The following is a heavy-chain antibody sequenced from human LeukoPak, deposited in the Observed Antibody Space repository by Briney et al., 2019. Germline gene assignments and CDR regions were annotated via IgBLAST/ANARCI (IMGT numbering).Heavy chain of an antibody. CDR2: INTDGTTI. Sequence: GGSLRLSCAASGFTFNSFWMHWVRQAPGKGLVWVSRINTDGTTINYADSVEGRFTISRDNAKNTLYLQMNSLRAEDTAVYYCVKAAAGSFDYWGQGTLVTVSS. CDR1: GFTFNSFW. CDR3: VKAAAGSFDY. V-gene: IGHV3-74*01. J-gene: IGHJ4*02. D-gene: IGHD6-25*01.